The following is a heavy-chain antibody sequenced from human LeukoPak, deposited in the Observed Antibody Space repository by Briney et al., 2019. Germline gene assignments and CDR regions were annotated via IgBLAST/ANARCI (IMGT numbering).Heavy chain of an antibody. CDR2: ISSSGST. Sequence: PETLSLTCSVSGGSISSYYWSWIRQPPGKGLECIGYISSSGSTNYNPSLESRVTISKDMSKNQFSLKLSSVTAADTALYYCARLIYNTYSNNWRFDYWGQGTLVTVSS. V-gene: IGHV4-4*08. J-gene: IGHJ4*02. CDR1: GGSISSYY. CDR3: ARLIYNTYSNNWRFDY. D-gene: IGHD1-1*01.